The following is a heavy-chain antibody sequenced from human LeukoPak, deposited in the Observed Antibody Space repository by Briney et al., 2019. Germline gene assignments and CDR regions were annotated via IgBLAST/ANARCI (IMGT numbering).Heavy chain of an antibody. CDR1: GFTFDDYG. J-gene: IGHJ4*02. V-gene: IGHV3-20*04. Sequence: PGGSLRLSCAASGFTFDDYGMSWVRQAPGKGLEWVSGINWNGGSTGYADSVEGRFTISRDNAKNSLYLQMNSLRAEDTALYYCARVAGFRDSSGYYYFDYWGQGTLVTVSS. CDR3: ARVAGFRDSSGYYYFDY. D-gene: IGHD3-22*01. CDR2: INWNGGST.